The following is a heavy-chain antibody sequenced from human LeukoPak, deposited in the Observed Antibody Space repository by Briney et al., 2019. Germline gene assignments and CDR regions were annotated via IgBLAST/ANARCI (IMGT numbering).Heavy chain of an antibody. CDR3: ARRDISSGWSFDY. CDR2: IHTSGST. D-gene: IGHD6-19*01. V-gene: IGHV4-4*07. CDR1: GGSITNYH. J-gene: IGHJ4*02. Sequence: SVILSLTYTIRGGSITNYHWSWIRHPHGEGLLRCGQIHTSGSTNYNRPLKSRVSMSIDTTEDQVSLTIRSVTAADTAFYYCARRDISSGWSFDYWGQGTLVTVSS.